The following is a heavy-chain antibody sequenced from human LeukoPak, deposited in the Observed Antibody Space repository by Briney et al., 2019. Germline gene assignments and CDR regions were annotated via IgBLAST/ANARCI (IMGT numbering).Heavy chain of an antibody. V-gene: IGHV3-53*01. CDR3: ARGAPPQN. CDR1: GFTVSSNY. Sequence: PGGSLRLSCAVSGFTVSSNYMSWVRQAPGKGLEWVSLIHSDGSTYYADSVKGRFTISRDNSKNTLYLQMNSLRAEDTAVYYCARGAPPQNWGQGTLVTVSS. J-gene: IGHJ4*02. CDR2: IHSDGST.